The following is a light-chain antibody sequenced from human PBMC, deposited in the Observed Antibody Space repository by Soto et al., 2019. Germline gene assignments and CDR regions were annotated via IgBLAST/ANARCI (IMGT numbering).Light chain of an antibody. CDR3: QQYNNWPPWT. CDR1: QSVRSN. J-gene: IGKJ1*01. Sequence: EIVMTQSPATLSVSPGDRATLSCRASQSVRSNLARYQQKPGQAPRLLIYGASTRATGIPARFSGSGSGTEFTLTISSLQSEDFAVYYCQQYNNWPPWTFGQGTMVEVK. CDR2: GAS. V-gene: IGKV3-15*01.